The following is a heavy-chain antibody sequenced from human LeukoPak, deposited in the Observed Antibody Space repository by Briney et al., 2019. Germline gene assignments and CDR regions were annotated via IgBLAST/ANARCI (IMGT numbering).Heavy chain of an antibody. J-gene: IGHJ4*02. CDR2: IKQDGREK. V-gene: IGHV3-7*01. CDR3: ARVPGRTRYFDS. Sequence: GGSLRVSCAASGLNFTCCWMSWVRQTPGKGLEWVASIKQDGREKFYADSVQGRFTISRDNAKNSLYLQVNSLRAEDTAVYYCARVPGRTRYFDSWGQGILVTVSS. D-gene: IGHD1-26*01. CDR1: GLNFTCCW.